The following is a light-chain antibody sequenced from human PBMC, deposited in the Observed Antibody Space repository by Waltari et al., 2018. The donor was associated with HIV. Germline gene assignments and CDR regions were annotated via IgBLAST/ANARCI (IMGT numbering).Light chain of an antibody. CDR3: QSYDSGLSVV. CDR2: VHT. J-gene: IGLJ3*02. V-gene: IGLV1-40*01. CDR1: SSNIGAGFD. Sequence: QSVLTQPPSVSGAPGQRVTISCTGNSSNIGAGFDVHWDQQVPETAPKLPIFVHTNRPSGVPDLFSGSKAGTSASLAITGLQAEDEADYYCQSYDSGLSVVFGGGTKLTVL.